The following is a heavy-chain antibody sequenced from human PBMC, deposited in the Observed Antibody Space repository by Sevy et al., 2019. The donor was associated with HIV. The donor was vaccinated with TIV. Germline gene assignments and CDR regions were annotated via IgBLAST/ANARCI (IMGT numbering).Heavy chain of an antibody. D-gene: IGHD3-3*01. Sequence: SQTLSLTCVISGDSVSSNSAAWNWIRQSPSRGLEWLGRTYYRSKWYNDYAVSVKSRITINPDTSKNQFSLQLNSVTPEDTAVYYCAREAPPLRFSYYYGMDVWGQGTTVTVSS. CDR2: TYYRSKWYN. CDR1: GDSVSSNSAA. CDR3: AREAPPLRFSYYYGMDV. J-gene: IGHJ6*02. V-gene: IGHV6-1*01.